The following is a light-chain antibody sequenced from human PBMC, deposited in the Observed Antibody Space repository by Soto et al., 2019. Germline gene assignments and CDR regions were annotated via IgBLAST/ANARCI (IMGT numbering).Light chain of an antibody. J-gene: IGKJ1*01. CDR2: GAS. Sequence: DIQMTQSPSSLSASLGERVTITCRASQDISIYLAWYQQQPGKVPKVLISGASTLQSGVPSRFSGSGSGTDFTLTIISLQPEDVATYYCQRYGSPPWSFGQGTKVEIK. V-gene: IGKV1-27*01. CDR1: QDISIY. CDR3: QRYGSPPWS.